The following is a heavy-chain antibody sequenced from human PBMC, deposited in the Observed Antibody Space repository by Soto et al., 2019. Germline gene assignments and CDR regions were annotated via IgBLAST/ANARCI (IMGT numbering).Heavy chain of an antibody. D-gene: IGHD3-16*01. CDR3: AGEVGGTGLQF. V-gene: IGHV1-69*12. Sequence: QVQLVQSGTEARKPGSSVKVSCETSGGNFNNYGFNWVRQVPGQRLEWMGGIIPMFGIVKVEQIFQPRVAFTADHSTVKAYNVLTRLRPEDTAVYYCAGEVGGTGLQFWGQGTLVIVSS. CDR2: IIPMFGIV. J-gene: IGHJ4*02. CDR1: GGNFNNYG.